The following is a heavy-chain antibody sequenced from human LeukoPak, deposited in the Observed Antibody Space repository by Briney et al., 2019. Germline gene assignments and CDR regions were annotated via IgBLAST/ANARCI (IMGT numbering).Heavy chain of an antibody. V-gene: IGHV4-59*08. CDR2: IYYSGST. CDR3: ARQLRGEAVAGHLQPFDY. J-gene: IGHJ4*02. CDR1: GGPISSYY. D-gene: IGHD6-19*01. Sequence: SEPQSLTCTVSGGPISSYYWNWLRHPPGKGLEWIGYIYYSGSTNYNPSLKSRVTISVDTSKNQFSLKLSSVTAADTAVYFCARQLRGEAVAGHLQPFDYWGQGTLVTVSS.